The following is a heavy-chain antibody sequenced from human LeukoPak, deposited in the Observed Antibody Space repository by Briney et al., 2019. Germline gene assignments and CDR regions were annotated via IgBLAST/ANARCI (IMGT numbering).Heavy chain of an antibody. V-gene: IGHV4-59*01. J-gene: IGHJ4*02. D-gene: IGHD5-12*01. Sequence: SEALSLTCTVSGXSISSYYWIWIRQPPGKGLEWIGYIYYTGSTDYNASLKSRVTISIDTSKNQFSLKLTSVNAADTAVYYCASGHQRSGYTYFDYWGQGTLVTVSS. CDR2: IYYTGST. CDR1: GXSISSYY. CDR3: ASGHQRSGYTYFDY.